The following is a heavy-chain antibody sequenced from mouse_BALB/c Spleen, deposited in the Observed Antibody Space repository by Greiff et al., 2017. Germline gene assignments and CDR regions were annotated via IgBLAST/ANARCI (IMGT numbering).Heavy chain of an antibody. Sequence: LQQPGSELVRPGASVKLSCKASGYTFTSYWMHWVKQRPGQGLEWIGNIYPGSGSTNYDEKFKSKATLTVDTSSSTAYMQLSSLTSEDSAVYYCTRWLLRLREGYAMDYWGQGTSVTVSS. D-gene: IGHD1-2*01. CDR2: IYPGSGST. CDR3: TRWLLRLREGYAMDY. V-gene: IGHV1S22*01. CDR1: GYTFTSYW. J-gene: IGHJ4*01.